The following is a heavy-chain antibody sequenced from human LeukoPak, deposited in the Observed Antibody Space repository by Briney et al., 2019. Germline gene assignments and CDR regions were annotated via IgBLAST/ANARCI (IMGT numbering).Heavy chain of an antibody. CDR2: ISSSSSYI. CDR1: GFTFSSYS. D-gene: IGHD1-20*01. V-gene: IGHV3-21*01. CDR3: VTDLHGINWYVD. Sequence: GGSLRLSCAASGFTFSSYSMNWVRQAPGKGLEWVSSISSSSSYIYYADSVKGRFTISRGNSKNTLFLQMNSLRAEDTSMYYCVTDLHGINWYVDWGQGTLVTVSS. J-gene: IGHJ4*02.